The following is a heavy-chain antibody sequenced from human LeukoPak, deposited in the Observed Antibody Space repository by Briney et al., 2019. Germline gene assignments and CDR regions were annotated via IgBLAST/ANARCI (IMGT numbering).Heavy chain of an antibody. D-gene: IGHD1-26*01. V-gene: IGHV3-74*01. CDR2: INTDGSIT. CDR1: GFTFSTYW. Sequence: GGSLRLSCAASGFTFSTYWMHWVRQAPGKGLLWVSRINTDGSITNYADSVKGRFTISRDNAKNTLYLQMNSLRSEDTAVYYCARVPPSVGEAASEYFQDWGQGTLVTVSS. CDR3: ARVPPSVGEAASEYFQD. J-gene: IGHJ1*01.